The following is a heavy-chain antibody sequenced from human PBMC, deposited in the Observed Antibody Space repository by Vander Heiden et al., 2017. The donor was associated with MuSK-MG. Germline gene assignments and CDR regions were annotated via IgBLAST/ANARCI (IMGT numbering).Heavy chain of an antibody. CDR3: AREDSSGYYVLEYFQH. CDR1: GFTFSSYS. CDR2: ISSSSSYI. J-gene: IGHJ1*01. V-gene: IGHV3-21*01. Sequence: EVQLVESGGCLVKPGGSLRLSCAASGFTFSSYSMNWVRQAPGKGLEWVSSISSSSSYIYYADSVKGRFTISRDNAKNSLYLQMNSLRAEDTAVYYCAREDSSGYYVLEYFQHWGQGTLVTVSS. D-gene: IGHD3-22*01.